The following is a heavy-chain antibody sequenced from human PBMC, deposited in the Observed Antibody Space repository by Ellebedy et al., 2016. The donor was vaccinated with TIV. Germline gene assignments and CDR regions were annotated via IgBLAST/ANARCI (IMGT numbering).Heavy chain of an antibody. J-gene: IGHJ4*02. D-gene: IGHD5-18*01. CDR3: ARGGWGNTAMGFY. Sequence: SQTLSLTCAVYVGSSSGYYWTCTRQPPGKGLDWIGEINHSGSTNYNPSLKSRVTISVDTSKNQFSLKLSSVTAADTAVYYCARGGWGNTAMGFYWGQGTLVTVSS. CDR1: VGSSSGYY. V-gene: IGHV4-34*01. CDR2: INHSGST.